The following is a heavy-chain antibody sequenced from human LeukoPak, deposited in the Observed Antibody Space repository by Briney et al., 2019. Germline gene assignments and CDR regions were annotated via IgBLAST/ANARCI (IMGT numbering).Heavy chain of an antibody. D-gene: IGHD6-6*01. Sequence: PGGSLRLSCTASGFSFSRHWMHWARQLPGKGLVWVSRISPTGGTTSYAGSVKGRFTVSRDNAKNTLYLQVNDLRAEDTAVYYCARGPNSNWSGLDFWGQGTLLTVSS. J-gene: IGHJ4*02. V-gene: IGHV3-74*01. CDR1: GFSFSRHW. CDR2: ISPTGGTT. CDR3: ARGPNSNWSGLDF.